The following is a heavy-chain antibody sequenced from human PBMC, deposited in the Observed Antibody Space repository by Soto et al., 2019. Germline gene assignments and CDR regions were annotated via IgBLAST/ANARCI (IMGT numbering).Heavy chain of an antibody. CDR1: GYTFTSYY. CDR2: INPSGGST. V-gene: IGHV1-46*01. CDR3: ARESGNSYYYYYYMDI. Sequence: ASVKVSCKASGYTFTSYYMHWVRQAPGQGLEWMGIINPSGGSTSYAQKFQGRVTMTRDTSTSTVYMELNSLRAEDTAVYYCARESGNSYYYYYYMDIWGKGTTVTVSS. D-gene: IGHD2-21*02. J-gene: IGHJ6*03.